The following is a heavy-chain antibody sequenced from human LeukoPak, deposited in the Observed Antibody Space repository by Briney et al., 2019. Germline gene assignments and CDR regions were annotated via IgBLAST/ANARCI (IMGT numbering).Heavy chain of an antibody. CDR1: GYAFSNYG. CDR2: ISAYNGNT. D-gene: IGHD6-19*01. J-gene: IGHJ5*02. V-gene: IGHV1-18*01. Sequence: GASVKVSCKTSGYAFSNYGVSWVRQAPGQGLEWMGWISAYNGNTNYAQKLQGRVTMTTDTSTSTAYMELRSLRSDDTAVYYCARQYSGWYNWFDPWGQGTLVTVSS. CDR3: ARQYSGWYNWFDP.